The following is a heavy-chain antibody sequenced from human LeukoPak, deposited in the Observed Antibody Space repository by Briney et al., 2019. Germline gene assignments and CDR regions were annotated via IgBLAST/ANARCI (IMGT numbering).Heavy chain of an antibody. CDR1: GYTFTSYD. CDR2: MNPNSGNT. Sequence: GASVKVSCKASGYTFTSYDINWVRQATGQGLEWMGWMNPNSGNTGYAQKFQGRVTMTRNTSISTAYMELSSLRSEDTAVYYCARGVRGVIMTPPYYYYGMDVWGQGTTVTVSS. CDR3: ARGVRGVIMTPPYYYYGMDV. J-gene: IGHJ6*02. V-gene: IGHV1-8*01. D-gene: IGHD3-10*01.